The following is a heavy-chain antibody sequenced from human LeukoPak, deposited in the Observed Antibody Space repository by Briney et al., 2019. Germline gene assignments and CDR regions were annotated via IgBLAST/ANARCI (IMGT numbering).Heavy chain of an antibody. Sequence: PSETLSLTCAVYGGSFSGYYWSWIRHPPGKGLEWIGEINHSGSTNYNPSLKSRVTISVDTSKNQFYLKLSSVAAAATAVYYCARGTRILRYCSGGSCPVNWFDPWGQGTLVTVSS. V-gene: IGHV4-34*01. CDR3: ARGTRILRYCSGGSCPVNWFDP. D-gene: IGHD2-15*01. CDR2: INHSGST. J-gene: IGHJ5*02. CDR1: GGSFSGYY.